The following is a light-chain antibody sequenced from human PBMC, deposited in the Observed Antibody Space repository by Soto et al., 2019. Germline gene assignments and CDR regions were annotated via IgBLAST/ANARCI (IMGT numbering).Light chain of an antibody. J-gene: IGKJ1*01. V-gene: IGKV1-5*03. CDR3: QQYGSSSPWT. CDR1: QSISSW. CDR2: KAS. Sequence: DIQMTQSPSTLSASVGDRVTITCRASQSISSWLAWYQQKPGRAPKLLIYKASSLETGVPSRFSGSGSGTEFTLIICSLQPDDFASYYCQQYGSSSPWTFGQGTKVEIK.